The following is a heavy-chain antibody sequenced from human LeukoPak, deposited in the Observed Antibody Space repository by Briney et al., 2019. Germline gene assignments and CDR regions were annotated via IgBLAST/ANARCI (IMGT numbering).Heavy chain of an antibody. CDR3: ARVGLGYCSSTSCYFDY. CDR2: ISAYNGNT. CDR1: GYTFTSYG. J-gene: IGHJ4*02. D-gene: IGHD2-2*01. V-gene: IGHV1-18*01. Sequence: GASVKVSCKASGYTFTSYGISWVRQAPGQGLEWMGWISAYNGNTTYAQKLQGRVTMTTDTSTSTAYMELRSLRSDDTAVYYCARVGLGYCSSTSCYFDYWGQGTLVTVSS.